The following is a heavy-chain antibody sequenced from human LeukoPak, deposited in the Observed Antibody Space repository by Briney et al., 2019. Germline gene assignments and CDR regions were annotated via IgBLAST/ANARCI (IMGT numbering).Heavy chain of an antibody. CDR1: GFTFSSYS. CDR3: ARVDIFYFDY. V-gene: IGHV3-48*04. Sequence: GGPLRLSCAASGFTFSSYSIIWVRQAPGKGLEWVSYISSSSSTIYYADSVKGRFTISRDNAKNSLYLQMNSLRAEDTAVYYCARVDIFYFDYWGQGTLVTVSS. D-gene: IGHD2-15*01. J-gene: IGHJ4*02. CDR2: ISSSSSTI.